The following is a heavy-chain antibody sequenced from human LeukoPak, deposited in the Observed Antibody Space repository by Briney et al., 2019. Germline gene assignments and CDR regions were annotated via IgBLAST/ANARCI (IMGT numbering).Heavy chain of an antibody. D-gene: IGHD5-18*01. V-gene: IGHV4-59*01. CDR1: GGSISSYY. J-gene: IGHJ6*02. CDR3: ARARPKWIQLSLVSYGMDV. Sequence: PSETLSLTCSVSGGSISSYYWSWIRQPPGKGLEWIGYIYYSGSTNYNPSLKSRVTISVDTSKNQFSLKLSSVTAADTAVYYCARARPKWIQLSLVSYGMDVWGQGTTVTVSS. CDR2: IYYSGST.